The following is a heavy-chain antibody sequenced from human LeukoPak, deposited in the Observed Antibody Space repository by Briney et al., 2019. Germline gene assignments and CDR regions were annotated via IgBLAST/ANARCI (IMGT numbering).Heavy chain of an antibody. CDR1: GFTFSSYW. CDR3: AKDDVVPAAFSSGYY. D-gene: IGHD2-2*01. J-gene: IGHJ4*02. Sequence: PGGSLRLSCGASGFTFSSYWMSWVRQASGKGQEWVSAISGSGGSTYYADSVKGRFTISRDNSKNTLYLQMNSLRAEDTAVYYCAKDDVVPAAFSSGYYWGQGTLVTASS. CDR2: ISGSGGST. V-gene: IGHV3-23*01.